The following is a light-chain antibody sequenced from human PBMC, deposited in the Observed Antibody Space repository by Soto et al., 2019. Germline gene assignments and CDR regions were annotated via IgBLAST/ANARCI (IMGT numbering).Light chain of an antibody. CDR3: GSYTSSSTLYV. J-gene: IGLJ1*01. Sequence: QSALTQPASVSGSAGQSITISCTGTSSDVGGYNYVSWYQQHPGKAPKVMLHEVSNRPSGVSNRFSGSKSGNTASLTISGLQAEDEADYYCGSYTSSSTLYVFGTGTKLTVL. CDR2: EVS. V-gene: IGLV2-14*01. CDR1: SSDVGGYNY.